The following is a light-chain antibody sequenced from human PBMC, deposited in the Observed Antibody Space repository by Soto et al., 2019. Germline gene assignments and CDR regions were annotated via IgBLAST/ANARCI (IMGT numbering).Light chain of an antibody. J-gene: IGKJ1*01. V-gene: IGKV1-39*01. CDR3: QQSNSITWT. CDR1: QGFSTY. CDR2: AAS. Sequence: DIQMTQSPSSLSASVGDRVTITCRASQGFSTYLNWYQQKPGKAPKVLIYAASSLQSGVPSRFSGSGSETDFTLTISSLQPEDFATYSCQQSNSITWTFGQGTKVEIK.